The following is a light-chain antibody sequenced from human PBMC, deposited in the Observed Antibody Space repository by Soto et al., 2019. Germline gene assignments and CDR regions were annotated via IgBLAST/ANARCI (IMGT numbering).Light chain of an antibody. CDR2: AAS. CDR1: QSISSY. CDR3: QQSYSTVWT. J-gene: IGKJ1*01. Sequence: DIQMTQSPSSLSASVGDRATITCRASQSISSYLNWYQQKPGKAPKLLIYAASSLQSGVPSRFSGSGSGTDFTLTISSLQPEDFATYYCQQSYSTVWTFGQGTKVDIK. V-gene: IGKV1-39*01.